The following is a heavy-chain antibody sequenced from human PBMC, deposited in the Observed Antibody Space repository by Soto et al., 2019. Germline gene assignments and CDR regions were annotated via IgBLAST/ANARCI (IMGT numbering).Heavy chain of an antibody. D-gene: IGHD5-18*01. CDR3: ARARGYSYCQVDS. Sequence: QVQLVQSGAEVKKPGASVKVSCKASGYTFTSYAMHWVRQAPGQRLEWMGWINTGNGDTKYSQKFQGRVTITRDTSASTAYMDLSSLRSEDTAVYYCARARGYSYCQVDSWGKGTLVTVSS. CDR1: GYTFTSYA. J-gene: IGHJ4*02. V-gene: IGHV1-3*04. CDR2: INTGNGDT.